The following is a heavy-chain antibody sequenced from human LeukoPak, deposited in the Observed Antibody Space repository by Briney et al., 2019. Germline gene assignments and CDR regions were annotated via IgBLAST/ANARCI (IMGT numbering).Heavy chain of an antibody. CDR1: GGFISSYY. CDR3: AGERSGYYYDRFDY. V-gene: IGHV4-59*01. J-gene: IGHJ4*02. CDR2: IYYSGST. Sequence: SETLSLTCTVSGGFISSYYWSWIRQPPGKGLEWIGYIYYSGSTNYNPSLKSRVTISVDTSKNQFSLKLSSVTAAETAVYFCAGERSGYYYDRFDYWGQGNLVTVSS. D-gene: IGHD3-22*01.